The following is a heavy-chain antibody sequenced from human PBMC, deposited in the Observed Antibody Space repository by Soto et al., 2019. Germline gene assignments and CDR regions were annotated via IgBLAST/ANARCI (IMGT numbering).Heavy chain of an antibody. J-gene: IGHJ6*02. CDR1: GGSISSSNW. CDR3: ARHDSSSSGAYYYYYYGMDV. D-gene: IGHD6-6*01. CDR2: IYHSGST. V-gene: IGHV4-4*02. Sequence: PSETLSLTCAVSGGSISSSNWWSWVRQPPGGGLVGLGEIYHSGSTNYNPSLKSRVTISVDKSKNQFSLKLSSVTAADTAVYYCARHDSSSSGAYYYYYYGMDVWGQGTTVTVS.